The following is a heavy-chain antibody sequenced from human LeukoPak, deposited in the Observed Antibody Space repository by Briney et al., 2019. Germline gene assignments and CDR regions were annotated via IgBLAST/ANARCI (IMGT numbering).Heavy chain of an antibody. CDR2: IYHTGIN. CDR1: GGSITTHY. D-gene: IGHD3-22*01. V-gene: IGHV4-59*03. J-gene: IGHJ5*01. CDR3: ARTAFSSGYFPNWFDS. Sequence: PSETLSLTCSISGGSITTHYWSWIRQPPGKGLEWIGYIYHTGINKYNPSLKSRVTISVDTSKKQFSLKLSSVTAADTAVYYCARTAFSSGYFPNWFDSWGQGTLVTVSS.